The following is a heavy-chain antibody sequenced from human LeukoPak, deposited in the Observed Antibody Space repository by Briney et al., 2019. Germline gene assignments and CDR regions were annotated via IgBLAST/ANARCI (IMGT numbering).Heavy chain of an antibody. J-gene: IGHJ4*02. D-gene: IGHD3-22*01. CDR2: INPNSGGT. Sequence: ASVKVSCKASGYTFTGYYMHWVRQASGQGLEWMGWINPNSGGTNYAQKFQGRVTMTRDTSISTAYMELSRLRSDDTAVYYCARVPQGYYDSSGYYGGEFDYWGQGTLVTVSS. CDR3: ARVPQGYYDSSGYYGGEFDY. CDR1: GYTFTGYY. V-gene: IGHV1-2*02.